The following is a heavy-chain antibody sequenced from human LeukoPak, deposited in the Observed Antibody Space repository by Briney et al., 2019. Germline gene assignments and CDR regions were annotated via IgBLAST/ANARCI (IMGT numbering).Heavy chain of an antibody. Sequence: WASVKVSCKSSGYTFTGYYMHWVRQAPGQGLEWMGWINPNSGGTNYAQKFQGRVTMTRDTSISTAYMELSRLRSDDTAVYYCARALEYSSGAVLIFDYWGQGTLVIVSS. J-gene: IGHJ4*02. CDR2: INPNSGGT. CDR1: GYTFTGYY. V-gene: IGHV1-2*02. CDR3: ARALEYSSGAVLIFDY. D-gene: IGHD6-19*01.